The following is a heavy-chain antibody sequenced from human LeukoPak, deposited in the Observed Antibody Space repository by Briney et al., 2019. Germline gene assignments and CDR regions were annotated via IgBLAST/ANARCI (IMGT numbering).Heavy chain of an antibody. D-gene: IGHD1-26*01. J-gene: IGHJ4*02. CDR3: AKDRLGGRPSGAFDY. Sequence: GGSLRLSCAASGFTFSSYGIHWVRQAPGKGPEWVAVISYDGGYTYYADSVKGRFTISRDNSKNTLYLQMNSLRAEDTAVYYCAKDRLGGRPSGAFDYWGQGTLVTVSS. CDR1: GFTFSSYG. CDR2: ISYDGGYT. V-gene: IGHV3-30*18.